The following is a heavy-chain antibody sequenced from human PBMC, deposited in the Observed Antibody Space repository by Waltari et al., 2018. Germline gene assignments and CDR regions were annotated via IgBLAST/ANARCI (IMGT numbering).Heavy chain of an antibody. V-gene: IGHV4-61*02. J-gene: IGHJ4*02. CDR2: IYTSGST. Sequence: QVQLQESGPGLVKPSQTLSLTCTVPGGSISSGSYYWSWIRQPAGKGLEWIGRIYTSGSTNYNPSLKSRVTISVDTSKNQFSLKLSSVTAADTAVYYCARGVAVAGPYFDYWGQGTLVTVSS. D-gene: IGHD6-19*01. CDR3: ARGVAVAGPYFDY. CDR1: GGSISSGSYY.